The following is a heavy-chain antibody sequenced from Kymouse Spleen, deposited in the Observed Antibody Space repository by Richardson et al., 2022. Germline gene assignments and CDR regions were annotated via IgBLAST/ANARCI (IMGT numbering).Heavy chain of an antibody. V-gene: IGHV4-34*01. CDR2: INHSGST. CDR1: GGSFSGYY. D-gene: IGHD3-9*01. CDR3: AGLTGYYNDWFDP. Sequence: QVQLQQWGAGLLKPSETLSLTCAVYGGSFSGYYWSWIRQPPGKGLEWIGEINHSGSTNYNPSLKSRVTISVDTSKNQFSLKLSSVTAADTAVYYCAGLTGYYNDWFDPWGQGTLVTVSS. J-gene: IGHJ5*02.